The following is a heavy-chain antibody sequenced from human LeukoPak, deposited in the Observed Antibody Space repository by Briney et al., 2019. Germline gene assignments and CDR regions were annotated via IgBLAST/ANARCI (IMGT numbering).Heavy chain of an antibody. V-gene: IGHV3-30*02. CDR3: AKAEPHGGRFLEWLSAYYFDY. CDR2: IRYDGSNK. Sequence: GGSLRLSCAASGFTFSSYGMHWVRQAPGKGLEWVAFIRYDGSNKYYADSVKGRFTISRDNSKNTLYLQMNSLRAEDTAVYYCAKAEPHGGRFLEWLSAYYFDYWGQGTLVTVSS. CDR1: GFTFSSYG. J-gene: IGHJ4*02. D-gene: IGHD3-3*01.